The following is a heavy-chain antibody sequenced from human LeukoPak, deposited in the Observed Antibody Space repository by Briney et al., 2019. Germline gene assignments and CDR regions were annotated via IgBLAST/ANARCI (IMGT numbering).Heavy chain of an antibody. CDR1: GGSFSGYY. D-gene: IGHD3-3*01. CDR3: ARGVTIFGVVPNRFDP. CDR2: INHSGST. J-gene: IGHJ5*02. V-gene: IGHV4-34*01. Sequence: SETLSLTRAVYGGSFSGYYWSWIRQPPGKGLEWIGEINHSGSTNYNPSLKSRVTISVDTSKNQFSLKLSSVTAADTAVYYCARGVTIFGVVPNRFDPWGQGTLVTVSS.